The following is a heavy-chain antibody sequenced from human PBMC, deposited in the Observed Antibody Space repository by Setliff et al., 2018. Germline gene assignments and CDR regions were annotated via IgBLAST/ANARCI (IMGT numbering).Heavy chain of an antibody. V-gene: IGHV3-48*04. J-gene: IGHJ3*02. Sequence: GGSLRLSCAASGFTFSDYSMNWVRQAPGKGLQWVSYISSASRTIHYADSVKGRFSISRGNAMNSLYLQMNSLRADDTAVYYRARQRYYDTTGKAFDIWGQGTMVTVSS. CDR3: ARQRYYDTTGKAFDI. CDR2: ISSASRTI. CDR1: GFTFSDYS. D-gene: IGHD3-22*01.